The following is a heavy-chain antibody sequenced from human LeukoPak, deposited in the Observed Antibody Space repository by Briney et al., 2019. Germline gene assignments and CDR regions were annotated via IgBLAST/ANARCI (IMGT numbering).Heavy chain of an antibody. CDR1: GFTFSSYG. CDR3: AKAYARLAVAGTGLDY. CDR2: ISYDGSNK. V-gene: IGHV3-30*18. D-gene: IGHD6-19*01. J-gene: IGHJ4*02. Sequence: GSLRLSCAASGFTFSSYGMHWVRQAPGKGLEWVAVISYDGSNKYYADSVKGRFTISRDNSKNTLYLQMNSLRAEDTAVYYCAKAYARLAVAGTGLDYWGQGTLVTVSS.